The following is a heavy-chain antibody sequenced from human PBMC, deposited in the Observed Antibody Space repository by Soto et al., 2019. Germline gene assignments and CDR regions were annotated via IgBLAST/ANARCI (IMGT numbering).Heavy chain of an antibody. Sequence: SETLSLTCAVSGGSISSSNWWSWVRQPPGKGKEWIGEIYHSGSTNYNPSLKSRVTISVDKSKNQFSLNLSSVTAADTSVYFFSIFFRGCCYRTYYYDGMDVWGQGTTVTVSS. CDR1: GGSISSSNW. CDR2: IYHSGST. CDR3: SIFFRGCCYRTYYYDGMDV. J-gene: IGHJ6*02. V-gene: IGHV4-4*02. D-gene: IGHD2-21*01.